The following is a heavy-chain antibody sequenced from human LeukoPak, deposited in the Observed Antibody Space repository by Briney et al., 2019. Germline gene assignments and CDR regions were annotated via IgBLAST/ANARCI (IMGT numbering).Heavy chain of an antibody. Sequence: PGGSLRLSCAASGFTFSSYAMSWVRQAPGKGLEWVSAIRGSGGSTYYADSVKGRFTISRDNSKNTLYLQMNSLRAEDTAVYYCAKDPRLYCSSTSCRDAFDIWGQGTMVPVSS. CDR3: AKDPRLYCSSTSCRDAFDI. J-gene: IGHJ3*02. CDR1: GFTFSSYA. CDR2: IRGSGGST. D-gene: IGHD2-2*01. V-gene: IGHV3-23*01.